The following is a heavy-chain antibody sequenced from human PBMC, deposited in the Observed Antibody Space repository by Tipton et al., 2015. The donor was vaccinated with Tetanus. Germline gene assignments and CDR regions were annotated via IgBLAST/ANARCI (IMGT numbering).Heavy chain of an antibody. CDR3: GRASGYHYGSGSYYSGEDY. Sequence: QSGAEVKKPGSSVKVSCKVSGGTFRSRALNWVRQAPGQGPEWLGGIMPMFNITNYAQKMEGRVTVTADESTSTVYMELSDLRSEDTAVYYCGRASGYHYGSGSYYSGEDYWGQGTLVTVSS. D-gene: IGHD3-10*01. CDR1: GGTFRSRA. V-gene: IGHV1-69*01. CDR2: IMPMFNIT. J-gene: IGHJ4*02.